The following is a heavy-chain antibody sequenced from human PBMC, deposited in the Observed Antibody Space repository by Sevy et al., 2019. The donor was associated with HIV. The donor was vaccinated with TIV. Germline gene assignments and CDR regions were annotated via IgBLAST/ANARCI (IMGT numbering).Heavy chain of an antibody. J-gene: IGHJ4*02. D-gene: IGHD1-1*01. V-gene: IGHV3-11*06. CDR2: ISSTTGYT. CDR3: ARSLKDWTPSAGH. Sequence: GGSLRLSCTASGFTFSDYYMSWIRQAPGKGLECVSFISSTTGYTNYADSVKGRFPISRDNVKNSLYLQMNNLRAEDTAVYYCARSLKDWTPSAGHWGQGTLVTVSS. CDR1: GFTFSDYY.